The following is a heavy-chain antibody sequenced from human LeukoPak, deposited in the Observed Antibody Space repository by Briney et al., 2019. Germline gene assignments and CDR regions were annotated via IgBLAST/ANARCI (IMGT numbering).Heavy chain of an antibody. CDR1: GGFISIISSSTHY. V-gene: IGHV4-39*07. CDR2: INHSGST. Sequence: PSETLSLTCTVSGGFISIISSSTHYWSWIRQPPGKGLEWIGEINHSGSTNYNPSLKSRVTISVDTSKNQFSLKLSSVTAADTAVYYWGSTLEYSSVYYSPNHYWGQGTLVTVSS. CDR3: GSTLEYSSVYYSPNHY. D-gene: IGHD3-22*01. J-gene: IGHJ4*02.